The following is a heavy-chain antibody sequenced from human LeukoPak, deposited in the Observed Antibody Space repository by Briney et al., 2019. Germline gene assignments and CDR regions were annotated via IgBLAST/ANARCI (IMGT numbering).Heavy chain of an antibody. V-gene: IGHV3-74*01. J-gene: IGHJ1*01. Sequence: GGSLRLSCAASGFTFSSYWMHWVRQAPGKGLVWVSRIKSGGSSTSYADSVKGRFTISRDNAKNTLYLQMNSLRPEDTAVYYCARNDYLQDWGQGTLVTVPS. CDR3: ARNDYLQD. CDR2: IKSGGSST. CDR1: GFTFSSYW.